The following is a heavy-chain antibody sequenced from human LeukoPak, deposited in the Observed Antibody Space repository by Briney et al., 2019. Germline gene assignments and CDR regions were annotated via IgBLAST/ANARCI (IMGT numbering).Heavy chain of an antibody. V-gene: IGHV1-18*04. CDR2: ISAYNGNT. D-gene: IGHD3-3*01. CDR3: ARTRSTYYDFWSGSYSEYYFDY. Sequence: VASVKVSCKASGYTFTGYYMHWVRQAPGQGLEWMGWISAYNGNTNYAQKLQGRVTMTTDTSTSTAYMELRSLRSDDTAVYYCARTRSTYYDFWSGSYSEYYFDYWGQGTLVTVSS. J-gene: IGHJ4*02. CDR1: GYTFTGYY.